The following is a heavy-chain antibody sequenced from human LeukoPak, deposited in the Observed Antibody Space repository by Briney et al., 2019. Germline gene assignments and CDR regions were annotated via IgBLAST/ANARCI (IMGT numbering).Heavy chain of an antibody. CDR1: GFSFSNYW. CDR3: ATYSSLNRREFQY. CDR2: IKTDGSEK. D-gene: IGHD3-22*01. V-gene: IGHV3-7*01. J-gene: IGHJ1*01. Sequence: GGSLRLSCEGSGFSFSNYWMGWVRQAPGKGLQWVANIKTDGSEKYYVDSVKGRFTISRDNAKNSLYLQMNSLRAEDTAVYYCATYSSLNRREFQYWGQGTLLTVSS.